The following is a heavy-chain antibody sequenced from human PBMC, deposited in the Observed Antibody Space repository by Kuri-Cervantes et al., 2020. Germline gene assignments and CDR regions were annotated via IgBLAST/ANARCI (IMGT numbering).Heavy chain of an antibody. CDR2: INPKSGVT. J-gene: IGHJ4*02. V-gene: IGHV1-2*02. CDR3: ARELSSSGTSGAY. Sequence: ASVKVSCKASGYTFTDYYMHWVRQAPGQGLEWMGWINPKSGVTNYAQKFQGRVTMTRDTSIPTAYMEVSRLRSDDTAVYYCARELSSSGTSGAYWGQGALVTVSS. CDR1: GYTFTDYY. D-gene: IGHD3-10*01.